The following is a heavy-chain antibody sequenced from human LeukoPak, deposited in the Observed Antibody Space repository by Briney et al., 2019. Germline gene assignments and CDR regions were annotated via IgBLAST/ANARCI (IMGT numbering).Heavy chain of an antibody. Sequence: GGSLRLSCAASGFTFSSYAMHWVRQAPGKGLEWVAVISYDGSNKYYADSVKGRFTISRDNSKNTVYLQMNSLRAEDTAVYYCASPRWNSGYGIIDYWGQGTLVTVSS. D-gene: IGHD5-12*01. J-gene: IGHJ4*02. CDR2: ISYDGSNK. CDR1: GFTFSSYA. CDR3: ASPRWNSGYGIIDY. V-gene: IGHV3-30*04.